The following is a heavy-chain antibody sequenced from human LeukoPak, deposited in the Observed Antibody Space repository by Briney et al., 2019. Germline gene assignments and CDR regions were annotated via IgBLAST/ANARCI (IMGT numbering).Heavy chain of an antibody. V-gene: IGHV4-34*01. Sequence: SETLSLTCAVYGGSFSGYYWSWIRQPPGKGLEWIGEINHSGSTNYNPSLKSRVTISVDTSKNQFSLKLSSVTAADTAVYYCARAPLYDSSGYGDYYYYYGMDVWGQGTTVTVSS. J-gene: IGHJ6*02. CDR3: ARAPLYDSSGYGDYYYYYGMDV. CDR2: INHSGST. CDR1: GGSFSGYY. D-gene: IGHD3-22*01.